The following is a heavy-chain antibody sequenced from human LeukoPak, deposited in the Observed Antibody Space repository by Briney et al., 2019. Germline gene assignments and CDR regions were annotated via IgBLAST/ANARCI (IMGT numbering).Heavy chain of an antibody. CDR2: TSYDGGNK. Sequence: GGSLRLSCAASGFTFRTYAMYWVRQAPGKGLEWVAFTSYDGGNKYYADSVRGRFTISRDNSKNTLYLQMNSLRGEDTAVYYGARERTITMVRGYYMDVWGKGTTVTVSS. D-gene: IGHD3-10*01. J-gene: IGHJ6*03. CDR3: ARERTITMVRGYYMDV. V-gene: IGHV3-30*04. CDR1: GFTFRTYA.